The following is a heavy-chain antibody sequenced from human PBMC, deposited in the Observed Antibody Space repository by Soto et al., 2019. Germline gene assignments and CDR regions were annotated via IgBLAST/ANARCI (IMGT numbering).Heavy chain of an antibody. V-gene: IGHV4-34*01. CDR2: INHSGST. J-gene: IGHJ6*02. Sequence: SETLSLTCAVYGGSFSGYYWSWIRQPPGKGLEWIGEINHSGSTNYNPSLKSRVTISVDTSKNQFSLKLSSVTAADTAVYYCARGIYGSGSYYIFHYYYGMDVWGQGTTVT. D-gene: IGHD3-10*01. CDR3: ARGIYGSGSYYIFHYYYGMDV. CDR1: GGSFSGYY.